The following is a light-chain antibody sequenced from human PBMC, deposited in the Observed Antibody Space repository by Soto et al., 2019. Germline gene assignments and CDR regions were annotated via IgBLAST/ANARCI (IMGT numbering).Light chain of an antibody. V-gene: IGKV3-20*01. CDR1: QSVSSSY. CDR3: QQYGSSPRT. J-gene: IGKJ1*01. CDR2: GAS. Sequence: EIVLTQSPGTLSLSPGERATLSCRASQSVSSSYLAWYQQKTGQATRLLIYGASSRATGIPDRFSGSGSGTDFTLTISRLEPEDFAVYYCQQYGSSPRTFGQGTQVEIK.